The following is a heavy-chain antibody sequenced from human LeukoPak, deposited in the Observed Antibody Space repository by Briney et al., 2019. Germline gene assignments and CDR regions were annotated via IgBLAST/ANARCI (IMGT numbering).Heavy chain of an antibody. CDR2: IYSGGST. Sequence: GGSLRLSCAASGFTVSSNYMSWVRQAPGKGLEWVSVIYSGGSTYYADSVKGRFTISRDNSKNTLYLQMNSLRAEDTAVYYCAGVCSSTSCYRGALGAFDIWGQGTMVTVSS. CDR1: GFTVSSNY. J-gene: IGHJ3*02. CDR3: AGVCSSTSCYRGALGAFDI. D-gene: IGHD2-2*02. V-gene: IGHV3-66*02.